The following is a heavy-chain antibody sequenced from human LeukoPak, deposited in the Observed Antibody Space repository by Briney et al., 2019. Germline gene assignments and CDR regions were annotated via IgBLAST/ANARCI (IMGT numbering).Heavy chain of an antibody. CDR3: ARRGTWFDP. D-gene: IGHD3-10*01. Sequence: GSLRLSCAASGFTFSSYAMSWVRQAPGKGLEWIGYIYTSGNTYYSPSLKSRVTISLDTSKNQLSLRLISVTAADTAVYYCARRGTWFDPWGQGTLVTVSS. CDR1: GFTFSSYA. CDR2: IYTSGNT. V-gene: IGHV4-4*09. J-gene: IGHJ5*02.